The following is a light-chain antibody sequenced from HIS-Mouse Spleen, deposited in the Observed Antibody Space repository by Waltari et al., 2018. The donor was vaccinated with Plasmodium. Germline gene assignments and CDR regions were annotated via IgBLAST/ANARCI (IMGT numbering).Light chain of an antibody. CDR2: EDS. Sequence: SYELTQPPSVSVSPGQTARITCSGDALPKKSAYWYQQKSGQAPVLVIYEDSKRPSGIPERFSVSSSGTLATLTSSGAQVEDEADYYCYSTDSSGNHRVFGGGTKLTVL. V-gene: IGLV3-10*01. J-gene: IGLJ3*02. CDR1: ALPKKS. CDR3: YSTDSSGNHRV.